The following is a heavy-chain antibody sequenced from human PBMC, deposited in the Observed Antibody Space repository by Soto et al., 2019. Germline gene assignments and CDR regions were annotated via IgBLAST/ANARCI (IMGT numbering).Heavy chain of an antibody. CDR2: ISYSGGST. CDR1: GFSFDRYA. D-gene: IGHD3-9*01. CDR3: AKGGILLGNFDLDV. V-gene: IGHV3-23*01. J-gene: IGHJ6*04. Sequence: EVQLLESGGGLVQPGGSLRLSCAASGFSFDRYAMTWVRQAPGKGPEWVSSISYSGGSTSYADSVRGRFTTSRDDSKDTVYLQSNSLRAEDTFQYYGAKGGILLGNFDLDVCCIGTKVTVSS.